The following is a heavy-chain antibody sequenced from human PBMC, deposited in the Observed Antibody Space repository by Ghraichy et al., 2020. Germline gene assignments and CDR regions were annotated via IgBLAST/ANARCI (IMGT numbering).Heavy chain of an antibody. CDR1: GFNFSDFT. J-gene: IGHJ4*02. D-gene: IGHD1/OR15-1a*01. Sequence: GGSLRLSCAASGFNFSDFTMNWVRQAPGEGLEWVSSISFGSTYKYYADSMKGRFTISRDNAKNSLYLQMDSLRGEDTAVYYCARKSLNNGDPSYFDFWGQGTLVTVSS. CDR2: ISFGSTYK. CDR3: ARKSLNNGDPSYFDF. V-gene: IGHV3-21*01.